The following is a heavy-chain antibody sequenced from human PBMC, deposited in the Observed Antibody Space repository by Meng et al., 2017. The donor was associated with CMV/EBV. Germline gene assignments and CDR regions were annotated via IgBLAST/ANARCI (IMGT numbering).Heavy chain of an antibody. CDR2: IKQDGSEK. Sequence: GGSLRLSCAASGFTFSSYWMSWVCQAPGKGLEWVANIKQDGSEKYYVDSVKGRFTISRDNAKNSLYLQMNSLRAEDTAVYYCARDSQYYDILTGYSRFYAFDIWGQGTMVTVSS. CDR3: ARDSQYYDILTGYSRFYAFDI. J-gene: IGHJ3*02. CDR1: GFTFSSYW. D-gene: IGHD3-9*01. V-gene: IGHV3-7*01.